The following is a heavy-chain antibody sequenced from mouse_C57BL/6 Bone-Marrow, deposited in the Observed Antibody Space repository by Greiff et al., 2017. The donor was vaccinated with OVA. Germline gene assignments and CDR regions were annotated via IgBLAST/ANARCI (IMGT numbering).Heavy chain of an antibody. D-gene: IGHD2-1*01. J-gene: IGHJ2*01. CDR1: GYTFTSYW. Sequence: QVQLQQPGAELVKPGASVKLSCKASGYTFTSYWMQWVKQRPGQGLEWIGEIDPSDSYTNYNQKFKGKATLTVDTSSSTAYMPLSSLTSDDSAVYYCARDYGNSKRGRGAHYFDYWGQGTTLTVSS. V-gene: IGHV1-50*01. CDR2: IDPSDSYT. CDR3: ARDYGNSKRGRGAHYFDY.